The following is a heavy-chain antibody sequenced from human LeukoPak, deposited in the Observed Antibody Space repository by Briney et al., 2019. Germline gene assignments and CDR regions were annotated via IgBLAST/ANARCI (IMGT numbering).Heavy chain of an antibody. CDR3: AKEVVLGETNYYYYGMDV. Sequence: GGSLRLSCAASGFNFRGYAMSWVRQAPGKGLEWVSAICGSGARAHYAESVRGRFTISTDSSQNTLHLEMNSLRAEDTAVYYCAKEVVLGETNYYYYGMDVWGQGTTVTVSS. D-gene: IGHD1-26*01. CDR2: ICGSGARA. J-gene: IGHJ6*02. CDR1: GFNFRGYA. V-gene: IGHV3-23*01.